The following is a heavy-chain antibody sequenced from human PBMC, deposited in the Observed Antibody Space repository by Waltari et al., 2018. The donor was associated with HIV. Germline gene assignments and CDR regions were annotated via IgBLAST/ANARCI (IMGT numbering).Heavy chain of an antibody. D-gene: IGHD1-1*01. CDR1: GFSFPSSW. J-gene: IGHJ4*02. CDR2: INTDGTYT. V-gene: IGHV3-74*01. Sequence: EVRLEESGGGLVQPGGSLRPSCAASGFSFPSSWLHWVRQVPGKRPEWVSRINTDGTYTNYADAVRGRFSNSRDNAKNTLYLQMNSLKVEDTAVYFCAVPRCNRANCHFASWGQGTLVTVSS. CDR3: AVPRCNRANCHFAS.